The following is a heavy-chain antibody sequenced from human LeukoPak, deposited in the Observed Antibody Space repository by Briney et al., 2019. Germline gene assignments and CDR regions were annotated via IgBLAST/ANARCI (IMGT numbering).Heavy chain of an antibody. CDR3: AREHCAGGYCYFLDY. CDR2: ISHGGST. D-gene: IGHD2/OR15-2a*01. V-gene: IGHV4-38-2*02. Sequence: PSETLSLTCSVRDYPISSGHFWGWIRQPPGKGLEWIATISHGGSTYFNPSLKSRVIVSVDTSKNQFSLNLTSVNAADTAVYYCAREHCAGGYCYFLDYWGQGTLVTVSS. J-gene: IGHJ4*02. CDR1: DYPISSGHF.